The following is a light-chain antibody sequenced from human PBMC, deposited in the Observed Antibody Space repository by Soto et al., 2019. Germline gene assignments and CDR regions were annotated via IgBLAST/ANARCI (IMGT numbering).Light chain of an antibody. CDR3: QQSYSTPWT. CDR1: QSISSY. J-gene: IGKJ1*01. CDR2: AAS. Sequence: DIQMTQSPSSLSASVGDRVTITCRASQSISSYLNWYQQKPGKAPKLLIYAASSLQSGVPSRFSGSGPGTDFTLTISRLQPEDFATYYCQQSYSTPWTFGQGTKVEIK. V-gene: IGKV1-39*01.